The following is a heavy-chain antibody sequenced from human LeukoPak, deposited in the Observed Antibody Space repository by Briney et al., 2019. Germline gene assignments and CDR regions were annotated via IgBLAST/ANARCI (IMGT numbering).Heavy chain of an antibody. D-gene: IGHD3-3*01. CDR2: IWYDGSNK. V-gene: IGHV3-33*06. CDR3: AKDPSSRQFLEWPSIDY. CDR1: GFTFSSYG. Sequence: GGSLRLSCAASGFTFSSYGMHWVRQAPGKGLEWVAVIWYDGSNKYYADSVKGRFTIPRDNSKNTLYLQMNSLRAEDTAVYYCAKDPSSRQFLEWPSIDYWGQGTLVTVSS. J-gene: IGHJ4*02.